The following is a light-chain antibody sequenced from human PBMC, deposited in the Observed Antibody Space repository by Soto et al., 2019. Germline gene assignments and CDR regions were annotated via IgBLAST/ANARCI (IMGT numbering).Light chain of an antibody. CDR1: QTITTY. CDR3: QQSYTTPLFA. J-gene: IGKJ3*01. V-gene: IGKV1-39*01. CDR2: DAS. Sequence: DIQMTQSPSSLSAFVGDRVTITCRASQTITTYLNWYQQKPGKAPKLLISDASKLQDGVPSRFSGGGSGTEFTLTISSLQPEDFATYYCQQSYTTPLFAFGPGTKLEI.